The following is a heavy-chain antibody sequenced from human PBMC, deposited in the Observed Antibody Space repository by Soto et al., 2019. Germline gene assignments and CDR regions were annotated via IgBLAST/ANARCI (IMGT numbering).Heavy chain of an antibody. D-gene: IGHD3-3*01. J-gene: IGHJ4*02. CDR1: GGSFGNSA. V-gene: IGHV1-69*01. CDR2: FIPVYRTL. CDR3: ATGVIWIGYFTVDS. Sequence: QVLLVQSGAEVKPPGSSVKISCTASGGSFGNSAINWVRQTPGQGLAWLGGFIPVYRTLNYAQKFQGRVTITADESTGTAYMTLSSLASNDTAVYYCATGVIWIGYFTVDSWGQGTRVSVSS.